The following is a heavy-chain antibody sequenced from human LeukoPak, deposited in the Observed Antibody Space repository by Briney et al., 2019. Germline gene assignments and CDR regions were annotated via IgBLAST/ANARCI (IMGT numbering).Heavy chain of an antibody. CDR3: ARVRIAVAGHTLPSYFDY. V-gene: IGHV4-61*01. J-gene: IGHJ4*02. Sequence: SETLSLTCTVSGGSVSSGSYYWSWIRQPPGKGLGWIGYIYYSGSTNYNPSLKSRVTISVDTSKNQFSLKLSSVTAADTAVYYCARVRIAVAGHTLPSYFDYWGQGTLVTVSS. D-gene: IGHD6-19*01. CDR1: GGSVSSGSYY. CDR2: IYYSGST.